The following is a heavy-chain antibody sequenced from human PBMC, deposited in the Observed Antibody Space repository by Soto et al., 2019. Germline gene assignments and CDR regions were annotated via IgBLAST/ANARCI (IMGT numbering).Heavy chain of an antibody. V-gene: IGHV4-59*08. CDR3: ARHGEHSSSWYFDY. Sequence: SETLSLTCTVSGGSISSYYWSWIRQSPGKGLEWIGYIYYSGSTNYNPSLKSRVTISVDTSKNQFSLKLSSVTAADAAMYYCARHGEHSSSWYFDYWGQGTLVTGSS. J-gene: IGHJ4*02. D-gene: IGHD6-13*01. CDR1: GGSISSYY. CDR2: IYYSGST.